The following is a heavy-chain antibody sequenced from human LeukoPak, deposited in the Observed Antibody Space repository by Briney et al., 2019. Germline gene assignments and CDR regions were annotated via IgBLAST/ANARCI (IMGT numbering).Heavy chain of an antibody. V-gene: IGHV4-34*01. J-gene: IGHJ5*02. Sequence: PSETLSLTCAVYGGSFSGYYWNWIRQPPGKGLEWLGEINHSGSTNYNPSLRSRVTMSVDTSKNQFSLKLSSVTAADTAVYYCARFSVVGAPPTWGQGTLVTVSS. CDR3: ARFSVVGAPPT. CDR2: INHSGST. D-gene: IGHD1-26*01. CDR1: GGSFSGYY.